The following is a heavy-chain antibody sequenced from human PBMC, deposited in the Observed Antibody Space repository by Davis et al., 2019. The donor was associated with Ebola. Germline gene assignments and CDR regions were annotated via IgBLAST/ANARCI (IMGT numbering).Heavy chain of an antibody. J-gene: IGHJ3*01. Sequence: GSLRLSCTVYGESFSGYFWSWIRQSPGKGLEWIGNINRSGSTNYNPSLKSRVTMSVDTSKNFFSLRMTALVAADAAVYYCARGGGGAFSSRSFDVWGQGTVVTVSS. V-gene: IGHV4-34*01. D-gene: IGHD3-3*01. CDR2: INRSGST. CDR1: GESFSGYF. CDR3: ARGGGGAFSSRSFDV.